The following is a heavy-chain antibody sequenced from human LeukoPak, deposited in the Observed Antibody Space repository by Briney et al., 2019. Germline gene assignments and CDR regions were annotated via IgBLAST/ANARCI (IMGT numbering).Heavy chain of an antibody. J-gene: IGHJ4*02. D-gene: IGHD3-22*01. CDR2: INPRGGIT. V-gene: IGHV1-46*01. CDR3: ARDKSGYDTSGYWAY. Sequence: ASVKVSCKASGYTFTSYYIHWARQAPGQGLEWMGIINPRGGITSHARKFHDRVTMTRDTSTSTVYMELSSLRSDDTAVYYCARDKSGYDTSGYWAYWGQGTLVTVSS. CDR1: GYTFTSYY.